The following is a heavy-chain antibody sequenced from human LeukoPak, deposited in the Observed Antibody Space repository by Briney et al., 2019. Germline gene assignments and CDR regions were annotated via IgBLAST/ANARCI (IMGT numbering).Heavy chain of an antibody. J-gene: IGHJ4*02. V-gene: IGHV3-23*01. CDR3: AKKLFTGMGYYFDS. CDR1: GFSFSSLH. CDR2: ISDSGSRT. Sequence: GGSLRLSCAAAGFSFSSLHMSWVRQAPGKGLEWVPSISDSGSRTYYADSVKGRFTISRDNSKNTLSLQMNSLRAEDTALYYCAKKLFTGMGYYFDSWGQGTLVTVSS. D-gene: IGHD3-10*01.